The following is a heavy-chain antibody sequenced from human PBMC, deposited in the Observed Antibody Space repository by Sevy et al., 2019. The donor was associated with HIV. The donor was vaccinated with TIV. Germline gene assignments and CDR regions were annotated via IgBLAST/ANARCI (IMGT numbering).Heavy chain of an antibody. Sequence: GGSLRLSCTASGFTFGDYAMSWFRQAPGKGLEWVGLFRSKGYGGTTEYVASVKGRFIMSRDDSKSIAYLQMNSLKTEDTAVYYCTRGPRGGWAFDLWGQGTMVTVSS. CDR2: FRSKGYGGTT. V-gene: IGHV3-49*03. CDR1: GFTFGDYA. J-gene: IGHJ3*01. CDR3: TRGPRGGWAFDL. D-gene: IGHD3-16*01.